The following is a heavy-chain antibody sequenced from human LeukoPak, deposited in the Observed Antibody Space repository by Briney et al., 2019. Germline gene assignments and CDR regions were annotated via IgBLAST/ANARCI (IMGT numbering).Heavy chain of an antibody. V-gene: IGHV1-3*01. CDR3: TRDQRPYDSSGYFGY. CDR1: GYTFTTYA. D-gene: IGHD3-22*01. J-gene: IGHJ4*02. CDR2: INVGIGYT. Sequence: ASVKVSCKASGYTFTTYAMHWVRQAPGQRLEWMGWINVGIGYTKYSQKFQGRVTITRDTSASTVYMELSSLRSEDTAVYYCTRDQRPYDSSGYFGYWGQGTLVTVSS.